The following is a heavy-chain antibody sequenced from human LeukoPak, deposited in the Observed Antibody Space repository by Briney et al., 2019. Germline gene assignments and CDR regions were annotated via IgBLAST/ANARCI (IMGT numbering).Heavy chain of an antibody. CDR2: INNSGTT. CDR3: ACSRGYTSGLWYYYMDV. CDR1: GGSFSGYY. V-gene: IGHV4-34*01. Sequence: PSETLSLTCAVYGGSFSGYYWSWIRQPPGTGLEWIAEINNSGTTNYNPSLKGRVTISIDTSKNQFSLKLSSVTAADTAVYYCACSRGYTSGLWYYYMDVWGKGTTVTVSS. J-gene: IGHJ6*03. D-gene: IGHD6-25*01.